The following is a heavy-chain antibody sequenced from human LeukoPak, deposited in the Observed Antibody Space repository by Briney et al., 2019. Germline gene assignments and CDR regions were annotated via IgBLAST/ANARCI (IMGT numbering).Heavy chain of an antibody. D-gene: IGHD3-9*01. V-gene: IGHV1-18*01. CDR1: GYTFTSYG. CDR2: IIAYNGNT. Sequence: GASVKVSCKASGYTFTSYGISWVRQAPGQGLEWMGWIIAYNGNTNYAQKLQGRVTMTTDTSTSTAYMELRSLRSDDTAVYYCARDYYDILTGYPNSFSEYFQHWGQGTLVTVSS. CDR3: ARDYYDILTGYPNSFSEYFQH. J-gene: IGHJ1*01.